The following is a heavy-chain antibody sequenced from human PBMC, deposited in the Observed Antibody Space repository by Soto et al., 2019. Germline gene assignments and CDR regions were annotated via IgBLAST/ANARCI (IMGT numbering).Heavy chain of an antibody. CDR1: GGTFSNYP. Sequence: VQLVQSGAEVKKPGSSVKVSCKASGGTFSNYPFIWVRQAPGQGLDWMGGIIPIFGTTDYGQRFQGRVTITADESTNTAYMELGSLRSDDTAVYYCARGLYCGGGCYSHFDYWGQGTLVIVSS. D-gene: IGHD2-21*02. CDR2: IIPIFGTT. J-gene: IGHJ4*02. CDR3: ARGLYCGGGCYSHFDY. V-gene: IGHV1-69*01.